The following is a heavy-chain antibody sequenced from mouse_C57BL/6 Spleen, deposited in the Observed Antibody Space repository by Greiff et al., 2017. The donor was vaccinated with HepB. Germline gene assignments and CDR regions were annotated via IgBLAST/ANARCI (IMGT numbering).Heavy chain of an antibody. V-gene: IGHV1-39*01. CDR2: INPNYGTT. J-gene: IGHJ4*01. CDR1: GYSFTDYN. Sequence: EVQLQQSGPELVKPGASVKISCKASGYSFTDYNMNWVKQSNGKSLEWIGVINPNYGTTSYHQKFKGKATLTVDQSSSTAYMQLNSLTSEDSAVYYCARKTTVSYYDAMDYWGQGTSVTVSS. D-gene: IGHD1-1*01. CDR3: ARKTTVSYYDAMDY.